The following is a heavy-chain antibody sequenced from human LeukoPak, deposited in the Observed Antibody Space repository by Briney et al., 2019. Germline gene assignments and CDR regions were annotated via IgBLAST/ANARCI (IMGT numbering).Heavy chain of an antibody. J-gene: IGHJ4*02. CDR3: ARATVTTYRRRSKYYFDY. CDR1: GGSFSGYY. CDR2: INHSGST. V-gene: IGHV4-34*01. D-gene: IGHD4-17*01. Sequence: SETLSLTCAVYGGSFSGYYWSWIRQPPGKGLEWIGEINHSGSTNYNPSLKSRVTISVDTSKNQYSLKLSSVTAADTAVYYCARATVTTYRRRSKYYFDYWGQGTLVTVSS.